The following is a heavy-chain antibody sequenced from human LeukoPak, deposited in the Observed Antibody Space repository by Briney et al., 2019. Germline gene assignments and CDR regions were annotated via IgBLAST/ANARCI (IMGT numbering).Heavy chain of an antibody. D-gene: IGHD3-22*01. J-gene: IGHJ4*02. CDR1: GYTFTGYY. V-gene: IGHV1-2*02. CDR3: ARDYYDSSGYYLYYFDY. CDR2: INPNSGGT. Sequence: GASAKVSCKASGYTFTGYYMHWVRQAPGQGLEWMGWINPNSGGTNYAQKFQGRVTMTRDTSTSTAYMELSRLRSDDTAVYYCARDYYDSSGYYLYYFDYWGQGTLVTVSS.